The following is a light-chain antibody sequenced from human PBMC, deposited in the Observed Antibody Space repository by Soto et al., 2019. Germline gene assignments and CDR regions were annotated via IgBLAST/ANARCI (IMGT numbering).Light chain of an antibody. V-gene: IGLV2-14*01. CDR1: SSAVGGCNN. CDR2: GVS. J-gene: IGLJ1*01. CDR3: SSSTSTRTSV. Sequence: QSVLTQPASVSGAPGQAGTISCTGTSSAVGGCNNVSWHRQLPSEAHKIILSGVSDPPSGESDRFSCSKSGDTASLTVSGLQAEDEADYYCSSSTSTRTSVFGTRPTVTVL.